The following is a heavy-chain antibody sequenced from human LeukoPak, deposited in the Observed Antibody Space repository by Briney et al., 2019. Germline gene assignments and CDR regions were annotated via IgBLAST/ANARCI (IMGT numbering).Heavy chain of an antibody. CDR3: AKGDFWSGYAYGEYFQY. V-gene: IGHV3-30*02. D-gene: IGHD3-3*01. CDR2: IQKDGSKE. Sequence: GGSLRHSCAASGFTFRTYGMFWVRQAPGKGLEWVATIQKDGSKEYYADSVKGRFTISRDNSRDTTDLQLNSLRVADTAVYYCAKGDFWSGYAYGEYFQYWGQGTLVTVSS. J-gene: IGHJ1*01. CDR1: GFTFRTYG.